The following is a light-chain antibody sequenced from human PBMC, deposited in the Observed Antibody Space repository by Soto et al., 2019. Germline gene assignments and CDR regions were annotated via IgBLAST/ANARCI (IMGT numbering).Light chain of an antibody. V-gene: IGLV2-23*01. CDR3: CLYADNNTLI. Sequence: QSALTQPASVSGSPGQSITISCTGTSSDVGSSKLVSWYQQYPGRAPKLMIYEGSNRPSGVSTRFSGSSSSKSGSTASLTISGLQAEDEADYYCCLYADNNTLIFGGGTKVTVL. CDR2: EGS. J-gene: IGLJ2*01. CDR1: SSDVGSSKL.